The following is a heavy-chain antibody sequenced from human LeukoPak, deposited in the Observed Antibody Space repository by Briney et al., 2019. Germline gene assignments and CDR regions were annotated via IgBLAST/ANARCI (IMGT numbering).Heavy chain of an antibody. CDR2: IFYGGST. CDR3: ARLYYDSSGYYQICYFDY. V-gene: IGHV4-39*01. D-gene: IGHD3-22*01. J-gene: IGHJ4*02. Sequence: SETLSLTCTVSGGSISSSSYYWGWIREPPGKGLEWFGSIFYGGSTYYNQSLKSRVTISVDTSKNQFSLNLSSVTAADTAVYYCARLYYDSSGYYQICYFDYWGQGTLVTVSS. CDR1: GGSISSSSYY.